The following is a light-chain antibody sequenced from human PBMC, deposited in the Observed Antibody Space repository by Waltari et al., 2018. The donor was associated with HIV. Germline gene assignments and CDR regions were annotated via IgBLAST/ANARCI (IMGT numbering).Light chain of an antibody. J-gene: IGKJ2*01. CDR3: QQYINWPYT. CDR2: GAS. Sequence: EIVMTQSPATLSVSPGERATLSCRASQSLSNNLAWYQQKPGQAPRLLIYGASTRATGIPARFSGSGSGTEFTLTISSLQSEDFAVYYCQQYINWPYTFGQGTKLEIK. CDR1: QSLSNN. V-gene: IGKV3-15*01.